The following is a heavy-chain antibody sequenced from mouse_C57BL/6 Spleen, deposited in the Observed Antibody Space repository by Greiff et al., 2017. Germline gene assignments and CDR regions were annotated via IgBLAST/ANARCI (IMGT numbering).Heavy chain of an antibody. Sequence: QVQLQQPGAELVKPGASVKMSCKASGYTFTSYWITWVKQRPGQGLEWIGDIYPGSGSTNYNEKFKSKATLTVDTSSSTAYMQLSSLTSEDSAVYYCASSTMITRRVYYAMDYWGQGTSVTVSS. CDR3: ASSTMITRRVYYAMDY. V-gene: IGHV1-55*01. J-gene: IGHJ4*01. D-gene: IGHD2-4*01. CDR1: GYTFTSYW. CDR2: IYPGSGST.